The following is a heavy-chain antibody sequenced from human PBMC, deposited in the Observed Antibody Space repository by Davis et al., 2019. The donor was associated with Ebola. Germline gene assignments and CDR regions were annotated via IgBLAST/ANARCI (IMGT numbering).Heavy chain of an antibody. D-gene: IGHD6-13*01. CDR3: ARGKPFGSSFWFDP. CDR2: SYHSGST. V-gene: IGHV4-30-2*01. J-gene: IGHJ5*02. CDR1: GGSISSGGYS. Sequence: MPSETLSLTCAVSGGSISSGGYSWSWIRQPPGKGLEWIGYSYHSGSTYYNPSLKSRVTISVDRSKNQFSLKPSSVTAADTAVYYCARGKPFGSSFWFDPWGQGTLVTVSS.